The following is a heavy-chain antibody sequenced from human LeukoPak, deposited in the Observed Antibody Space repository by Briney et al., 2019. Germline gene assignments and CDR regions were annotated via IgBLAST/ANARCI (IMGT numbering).Heavy chain of an antibody. D-gene: IGHD6-19*01. J-gene: IGHJ6*03. CDR2: IYYSGST. CDR3: ARDRYSSGWYQHYYMDV. Sequence: SETLSLTCTVSGGSISSSSYYWGWIRQPPGKGLEWIGSIYYSGSTYYNPSLKCRVTISVDTSKNQFSLKLSSVTAADTAVYYCARDRYSSGWYQHYYMDVWGKGTTVTVSS. V-gene: IGHV4-39*07. CDR1: GGSISSSSYY.